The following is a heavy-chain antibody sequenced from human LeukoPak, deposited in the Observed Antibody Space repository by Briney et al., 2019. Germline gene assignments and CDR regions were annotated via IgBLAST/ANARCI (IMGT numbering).Heavy chain of an antibody. D-gene: IGHD3-22*01. CDR2: IHYSGST. V-gene: IGHV4-59*01. J-gene: IGHJ4*02. Sequence: SETLSLTCTVSGGPIISYFWSWIRQPPGKGLEWIGYIHYSGSTRYNPSLKSRLTISVDTSKNQFSLKLSSVTAADTAVYYCARSSESYDSSGYYSYYFDYWGQGTLVTVSS. CDR1: GGPIISYF. CDR3: ARSSESYDSSGYYSYYFDY.